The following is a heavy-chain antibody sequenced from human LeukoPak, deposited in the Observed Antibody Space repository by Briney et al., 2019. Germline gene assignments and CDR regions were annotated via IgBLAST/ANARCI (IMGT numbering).Heavy chain of an antibody. D-gene: IGHD3-22*01. J-gene: IGHJ4*02. Sequence: ASVKVSCKASGYTFTGYYMHWVRQAPGQGLEWMGRINPNSGGTNYAQKLQGRVTMTTDTSTSTAYMELRSLRSDDTAVYYCASRGSGYYYGFDYWGQGTLVTVSS. CDR1: GYTFTGYY. V-gene: IGHV1-2*06. CDR3: ASRGSGYYYGFDY. CDR2: INPNSGGT.